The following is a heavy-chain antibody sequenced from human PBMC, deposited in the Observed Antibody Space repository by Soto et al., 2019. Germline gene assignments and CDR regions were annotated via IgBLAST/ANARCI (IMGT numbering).Heavy chain of an antibody. D-gene: IGHD3-22*01. Sequence: ASVKVSCKASGGTFSSYAISWVRQAPGQGLEWMGGIIPIFGTANYAQKFQGRVTITADESTSTAYMELSSLRAEDTAVYYCARFYYDSSGYLPSPYYYYYGMDVWGQGTTVTVS. J-gene: IGHJ6*02. CDR1: GGTFSSYA. V-gene: IGHV1-69*13. CDR2: IIPIFGTA. CDR3: ARFYYDSSGYLPSPYYYYYGMDV.